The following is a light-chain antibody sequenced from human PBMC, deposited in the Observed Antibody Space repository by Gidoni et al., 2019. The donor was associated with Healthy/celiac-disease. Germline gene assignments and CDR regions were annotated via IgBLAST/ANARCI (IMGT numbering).Light chain of an antibody. CDR3: QQYYSYPPT. CDR2: AAS. J-gene: IGKJ4*01. V-gene: IGKV1-8*01. CDR1: QGISSY. Sequence: AIRMTQSPSSFSASTGDRVTITCRASQGISSYLAWYQQKPGKAPKLLIYAASTLQSGVPSRFSGSGSGTDFTLTISCLQSEDFATYYCQQYYSYPPTFGGXTKVGIK.